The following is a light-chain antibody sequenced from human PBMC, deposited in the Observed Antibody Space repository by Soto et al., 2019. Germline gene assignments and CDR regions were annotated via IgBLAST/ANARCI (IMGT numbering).Light chain of an antibody. J-gene: IGLJ2*01. V-gene: IGLV2-14*01. CDR3: SSYTSRSTLVV. Sequence: QSVLTQPASVSGSPGQSITISCTGTSSDVGGYNYVSWYQQHPGNAPKLMIYDVSNRPSGVSNRFSGSKSGNTASLTISGLQAEDEADYSCSSYTSRSTLVVFGGGTKLTVL. CDR2: DVS. CDR1: SSDVGGYNY.